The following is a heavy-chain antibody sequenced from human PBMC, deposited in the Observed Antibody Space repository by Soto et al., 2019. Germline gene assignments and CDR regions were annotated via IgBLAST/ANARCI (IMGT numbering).Heavy chain of an antibody. CDR2: ISDSGGTS. J-gene: IGHJ4*02. CDR3: AMRPRAVPAFDY. D-gene: IGHD1-1*01. CDR1: GFIFSNYV. V-gene: IGHV3-23*04. Sequence: EVQLVDSGGGLVQPGGSLRLSCAASGFIFSNYVMSWVRQAPGKGLEWVSSISDSGGTSYYADSVKGRFTISSDISKNTQDLQRNGLRAEDTAIYYCAMRPRAVPAFDYWGLGSLVTVSS.